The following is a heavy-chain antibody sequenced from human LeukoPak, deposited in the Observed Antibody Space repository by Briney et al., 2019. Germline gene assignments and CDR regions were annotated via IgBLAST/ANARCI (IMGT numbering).Heavy chain of an antibody. D-gene: IGHD3-10*01. CDR2: TIPILGIA. Sequence: ASVKVSCKASGGTFSSYAISWVRQAPGQGLEWMGRTIPILGIANYAQKFQGRVTITADKSTSTAYMELSSLRSEDTAVYYCAIGESSTPYYFDYWGQGTLVTVSS. V-gene: IGHV1-69*04. CDR1: GGTFSSYA. CDR3: AIGESSTPYYFDY. J-gene: IGHJ4*02.